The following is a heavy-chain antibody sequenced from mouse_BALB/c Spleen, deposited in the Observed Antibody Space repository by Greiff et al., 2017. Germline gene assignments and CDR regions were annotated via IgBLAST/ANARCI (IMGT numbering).Heavy chain of an antibody. D-gene: IGHD1-1*01. CDR3: ARGGLLRDY. CDR1: GYTFTSYW. V-gene: IGHV1-7*01. Sequence: QVQLQQSGAELAKPGASVKMSCKASGYTFTSYWMHWVKQRPGQGLEWIGYINPSTGYTEYNQKFKDKATLTADKSSSTAYMQLSSLTSEDSAVYYSARGGLLRDYWGQGTTLTVSS. J-gene: IGHJ2*01. CDR2: INPSTGYT.